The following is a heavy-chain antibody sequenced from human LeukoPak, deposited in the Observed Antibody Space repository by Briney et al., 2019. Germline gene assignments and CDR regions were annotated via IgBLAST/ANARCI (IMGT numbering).Heavy chain of an antibody. Sequence: PGGSLRLSCAASGFTFSSYGMHWVRQAPGKGLEWVSGINWNGGSTGYADSVKGRFTISRDNAKNSLYLQMNSLRAEDTALYYCARDKVRGVIDDWGQGTLVTVSS. J-gene: IGHJ4*02. CDR3: ARDKVRGVIDD. D-gene: IGHD3-10*01. CDR2: INWNGGST. CDR1: GFTFSSYG. V-gene: IGHV3-20*04.